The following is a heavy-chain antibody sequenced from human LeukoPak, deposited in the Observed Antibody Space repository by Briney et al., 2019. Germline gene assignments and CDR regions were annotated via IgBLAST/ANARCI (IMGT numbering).Heavy chain of an antibody. CDR1: GFTFSSYW. D-gene: IGHD6-19*01. CDR2: IKQDRSEK. J-gene: IGHJ4*02. Sequence: PGGSLRLSCAASGFTFSSYWMSWVRQAPGKGLEWVANIKQDRSEKYYVDSVKGRFTISRDNAKNSLYLQMNSLRAEDTAVCYCAREPLAVAGTNFDYWGQGTLVTVSS. V-gene: IGHV3-7*01. CDR3: AREPLAVAGTNFDY.